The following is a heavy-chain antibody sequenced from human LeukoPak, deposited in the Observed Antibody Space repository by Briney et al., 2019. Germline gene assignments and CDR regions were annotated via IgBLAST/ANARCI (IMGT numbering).Heavy chain of an antibody. D-gene: IGHD5-12*01. CDR2: ISSSGTTK. CDR1: GXPFSSYA. V-gene: IGHV3-48*03. J-gene: IGHJ4*02. CDR3: ARVLGGYGDY. Sequence: PGGSLRLSCSASGXPFSSYAMNWVRQAPGKGLEWVSYISSSGTTKYYADSVKGRFTISRDNAKNSLYLQMNSLRAEDTAAYYCARVLGGYGDYWGQGTLVTVSS.